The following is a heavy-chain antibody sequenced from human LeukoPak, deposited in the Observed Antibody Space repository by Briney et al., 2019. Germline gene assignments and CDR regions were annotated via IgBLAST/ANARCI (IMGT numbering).Heavy chain of an antibody. CDR2: IYVGGRT. Sequence: SQTLSLTCTVSGGSIYSGSHYWSWIRQPAGKGLEWIGRIYVGGRTNYNPSLQSRVTISIDTSKSQFSLTLSSVTAADTAIYYCARVGWGGCSAGTCFSFDPWGQGTLVTVSS. J-gene: IGHJ5*02. CDR3: ARVGWGGCSAGTCFSFDP. D-gene: IGHD6-13*01. CDR1: GGSIYSGSHY. V-gene: IGHV4-61*02.